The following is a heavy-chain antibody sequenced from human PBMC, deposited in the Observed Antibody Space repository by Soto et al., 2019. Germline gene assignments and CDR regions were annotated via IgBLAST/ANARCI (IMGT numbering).Heavy chain of an antibody. Sequence: ASVKVSCKASGYTFTGYYMHWVRQAPGQGLEWMGWINPNSGGTNYAQKFQGRVTMTRDTSISTAYMELSRLRSDDTAVYYCARAFKRYCSSTSCYTDWFDTWGQGTLVTVSS. J-gene: IGHJ5*02. V-gene: IGHV1-2*02. CDR1: GYTFTGYY. CDR2: INPNSGGT. CDR3: ARAFKRYCSSTSCYTDWFDT. D-gene: IGHD2-2*02.